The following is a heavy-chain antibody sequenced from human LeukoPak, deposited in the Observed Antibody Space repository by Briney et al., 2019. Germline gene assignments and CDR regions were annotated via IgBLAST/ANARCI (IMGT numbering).Heavy chain of an antibody. CDR2: ISGSGGST. V-gene: IGHV3-23*01. D-gene: IGHD5-18*01. CDR3: ATSDTAMVTTFDY. J-gene: IGHJ4*02. CDR1: GFTFSSYA. Sequence: GGSLRLSCAASGFTFSSYAMSWVRQAPGKGLEWVSAISGSGGSTYYADSVKGRFTISRDNSKNTLYLQMNSLRAEDTAAYYCATSDTAMVTTFDYWGQGTLVTVSS.